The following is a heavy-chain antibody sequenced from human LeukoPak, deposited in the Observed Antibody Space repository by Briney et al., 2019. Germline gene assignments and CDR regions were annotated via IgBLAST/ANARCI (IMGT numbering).Heavy chain of an antibody. Sequence: GGSLRLSCAASGFTFSSYWMHWVRQAPGKGLVWVSRINSDGSSTTYADSVKGRFTISRDNAKNTLYLQMNSLRAEDTAVYYCATLKEGFIAARPFDYWGQGTLVTVSS. V-gene: IGHV3-74*01. CDR2: INSDGSST. J-gene: IGHJ4*02. CDR1: GFTFSSYW. CDR3: ATLKEGFIAARPFDY. D-gene: IGHD6-6*01.